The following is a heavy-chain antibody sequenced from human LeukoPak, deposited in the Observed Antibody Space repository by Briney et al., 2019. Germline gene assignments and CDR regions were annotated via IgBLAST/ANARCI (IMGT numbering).Heavy chain of an antibody. CDR3: ARDYCSGVSCYYFDY. V-gene: IGHV3-48*03. D-gene: IGHD2-15*01. CDR1: GFTFSSYE. Sequence: SGGSLRLSCAASGFTFSSYEMNWVRQAPGKGLEWVSYISSSGSTIYYADSAKGRFTISRDNAKNSLYLQMNSLRAEDTAVYYCARDYCSGVSCYYFDYWGQGTLVTVSS. CDR2: ISSSGSTI. J-gene: IGHJ4*02.